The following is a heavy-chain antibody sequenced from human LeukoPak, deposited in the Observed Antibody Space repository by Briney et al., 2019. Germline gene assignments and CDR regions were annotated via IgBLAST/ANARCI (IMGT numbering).Heavy chain of an antibody. J-gene: IGHJ4*02. CDR1: GGSISSYY. D-gene: IGHD4-23*01. Sequence: SETLSLTCTVSGGSISSYYWSWIRQPPGKGLEWIGYIYYSGSTNYNPSLKSRVTISVDTSKNQFSLKLSSVTAADTAVYYCARGRLDYGGKGDIDYWGQGTLVTVSS. CDR3: ARGRLDYGGKGDIDY. CDR2: IYYSGST. V-gene: IGHV4-59*12.